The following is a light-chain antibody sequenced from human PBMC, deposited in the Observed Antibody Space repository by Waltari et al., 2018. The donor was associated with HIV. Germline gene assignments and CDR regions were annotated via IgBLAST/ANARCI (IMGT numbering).Light chain of an antibody. CDR3: QQYSDWPPYT. CDR2: GAS. CDR1: HNINNY. J-gene: IGKJ2*01. Sequence: EVVMTQSPATLSVSPGGRATLSCRASHNINNYLAWYQQKPGQAPRLLLSGASTRVFGVPARFTGTGSGTEFTLTISSLQSEDSAVYYCQQYSDWPPYTFGRGTKLEIE. V-gene: IGKV3-15*01.